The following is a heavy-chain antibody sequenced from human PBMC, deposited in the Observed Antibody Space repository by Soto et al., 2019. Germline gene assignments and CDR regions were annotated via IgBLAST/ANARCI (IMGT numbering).Heavy chain of an antibody. D-gene: IGHD2-15*01. CDR1: GFTFSSYN. V-gene: IGHV3-21*01. Sequence: GGSLRLSCAASGFTFSSYNMNWVRQPPGKGLEWVSSISSGGSNIYYAESVKGRFSISRDNAKNSLYLQMNSLRAEDTAVYYRVPITKGGSSWHYYYGMDVWGQGTTVTVSS. CDR3: VPITKGGSSWHYYYGMDV. CDR2: ISSGGSNI. J-gene: IGHJ6*02.